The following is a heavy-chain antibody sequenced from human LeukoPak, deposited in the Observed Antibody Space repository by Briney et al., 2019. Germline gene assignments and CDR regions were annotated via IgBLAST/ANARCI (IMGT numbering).Heavy chain of an antibody. CDR1: GFTFSSYA. V-gene: IGHV3-7*03. CDR2: IKVDGSEK. J-gene: IGHJ4*02. Sequence: GGSLRLSCAASGFTFSSYAMIWVRQAPGKGLEWVANIKVDGSEKYYVDSVKGRFTISRDNAENSLYLQMNSLRAEDTAVYYCARKTGTTGGAFDYWGQGTQVTVSS. CDR3: ARKTGTTGGAFDY. D-gene: IGHD1-1*01.